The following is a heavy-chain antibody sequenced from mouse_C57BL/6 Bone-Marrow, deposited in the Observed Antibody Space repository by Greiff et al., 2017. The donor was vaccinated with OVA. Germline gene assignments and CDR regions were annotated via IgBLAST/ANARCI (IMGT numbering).Heavy chain of an antibody. CDR1: GYAFSSYW. J-gene: IGHJ4*01. Sequence: QVQLQQSGAELVKPGASVKISCKASGYAFSSYWMNWVKQRPGKGLEWIGQIYPGDGDTNYNGKFKGKATLTADKSSSTAYMQLSSLTSEDTAVYYCTIQLRCHYYAMDYWGQGTSVTVSS. CDR3: TIQLRCHYYAMDY. D-gene: IGHD3-2*02. V-gene: IGHV1-80*01. CDR2: IYPGDGDT.